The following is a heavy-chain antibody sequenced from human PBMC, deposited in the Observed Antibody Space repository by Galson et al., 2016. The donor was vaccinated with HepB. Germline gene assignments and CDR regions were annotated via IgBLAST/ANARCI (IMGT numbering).Heavy chain of an antibody. CDR2: ISWNSGSI. Sequence: SLRLSCAASGFTFSDYYMSWIRQAPGKGLEWLSYISWNSGSIGYAASVKGRFTISRDNAQNSLYLQMDSRRADATALYYCAKNGRSDSTGYFDPYFDYWGRGALVTVSA. J-gene: IGHJ4*02. D-gene: IGHD3-22*01. CDR3: AKNGRSDSTGYFDPYFDY. V-gene: IGHV3-11*01. CDR1: GFTFSDYY.